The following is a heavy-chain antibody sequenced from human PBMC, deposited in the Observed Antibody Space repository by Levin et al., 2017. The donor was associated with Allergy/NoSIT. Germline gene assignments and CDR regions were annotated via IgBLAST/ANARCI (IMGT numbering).Heavy chain of an antibody. CDR2: IDWDDDK. V-gene: IGHV2-70*11. J-gene: IGHJ4*02. CDR1: GFSLTTSGMC. CDR3: ARLWVSKYGGYEFDY. Sequence: SQTLSLTCTFSGFSLTTSGMCVSWIRQPPGKALEWLARIDWDDDKYYSTSLKTRLTISKDTSKNQVVLTMTNMDPVDTATYYCARLWVSKYGGYEFDYWGQGTLVTVSS. D-gene: IGHD5-12*01.